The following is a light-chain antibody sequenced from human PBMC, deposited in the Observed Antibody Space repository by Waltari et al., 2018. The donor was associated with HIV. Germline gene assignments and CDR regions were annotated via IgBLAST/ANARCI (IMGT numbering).Light chain of an antibody. V-gene: IGKV3-11*01. CDR1: QSVGTS. CDR3: QHRVNWVT. Sequence: DIVLTQSPATLSLSPGERAPLSCRASQSVGTSLVWYQQRPGQPPRLLIHDASNRATGIPARFSGSGSGTDFTLTITSLEPEDFAVYFCQHRVNWVTFGAGTRVE. J-gene: IGKJ4*01. CDR2: DAS.